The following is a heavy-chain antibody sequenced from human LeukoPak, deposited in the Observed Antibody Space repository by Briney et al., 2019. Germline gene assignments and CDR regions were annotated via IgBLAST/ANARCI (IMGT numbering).Heavy chain of an antibody. CDR2: IYHGDSDT. CDR3: ARLVVPVTYYFDY. D-gene: IGHD2-2*01. Sequence: GESLKISCKGSGYSFTSYWIGWVRQMPGKGLEWMGIIYHGDSDTRYSPSFQGQVTISADKYISTAYLQWSSLKASDTAMYYCARLVVPVTYYFDYWGQGTLVTVSS. V-gene: IGHV5-51*01. CDR1: GYSFTSYW. J-gene: IGHJ4*02.